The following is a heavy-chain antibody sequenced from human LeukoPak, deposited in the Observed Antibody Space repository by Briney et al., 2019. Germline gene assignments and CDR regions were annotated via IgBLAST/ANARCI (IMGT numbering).Heavy chain of an antibody. D-gene: IGHD5-12*01. Sequence: PGGSLRLSCAASGFTVSSNYMTWVRQAPGKGLEWVSVIYSGDSTYYADSVKGRFTISRHDSKNTLYLQMNSLRAEATAVYYCARVGNGGHSGYGGFDYWGQGTLVTVSS. CDR1: GFTVSSNY. V-gene: IGHV3-53*04. J-gene: IGHJ4*02. CDR3: ARVGNGGHSGYGGFDY. CDR2: IYSGDST.